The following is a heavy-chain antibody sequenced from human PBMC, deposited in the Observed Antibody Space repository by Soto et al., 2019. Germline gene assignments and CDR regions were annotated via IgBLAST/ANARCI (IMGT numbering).Heavy chain of an antibody. J-gene: IGHJ4*01. Sequence: EAQVVDSGGGLVRPGGSLRLCWVASGFPFGNAWINVVRQAPGNGLECVGRIKSKIDGGTTDFAAPVKGRCANPRDDSKNSGHMQMNSLILEDTAVYYCTTASSSDMPIVRFDYWGHGTLVTVSS. CDR2: IKSKIDGGTT. CDR3: TTASSSDMPIVRFDY. D-gene: IGHD2-2*01. V-gene: IGHV3-15*07. CDR1: GFPFGNAW.